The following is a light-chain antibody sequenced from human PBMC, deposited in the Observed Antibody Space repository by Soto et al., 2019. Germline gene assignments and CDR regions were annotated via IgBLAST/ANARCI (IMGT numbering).Light chain of an antibody. V-gene: IGKV1-9*01. Sequence: DIQLTQSPSLLSASIGDRVTITCRASHDISTFLAWYQQKPGKAPKLLIYEASTLQSGVPSRFSGSGSGTEFTLTIGGLQPDDFATYYCQQFNSYPITFGQGTRLEIK. CDR3: QQFNSYPIT. CDR1: HDISTF. CDR2: EAS. J-gene: IGKJ5*01.